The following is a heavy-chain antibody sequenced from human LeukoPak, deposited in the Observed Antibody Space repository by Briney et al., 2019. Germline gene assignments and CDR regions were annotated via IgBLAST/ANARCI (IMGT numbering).Heavy chain of an antibody. CDR2: ISGSGGST. CDR3: ARSLVSYDSSPYYFDY. Sequence: GGSLRLSCAASGFTFSSYAMSWVRQAPGKGLEWVSAISGSGGSTYYADSVKGRFTISRDNSKNTLYLQMNSLRAEDTAVYYCARSLVSYDSSPYYFDYWGQGTLVTVSS. CDR1: GFTFSSYA. D-gene: IGHD3-22*01. J-gene: IGHJ4*02. V-gene: IGHV3-23*01.